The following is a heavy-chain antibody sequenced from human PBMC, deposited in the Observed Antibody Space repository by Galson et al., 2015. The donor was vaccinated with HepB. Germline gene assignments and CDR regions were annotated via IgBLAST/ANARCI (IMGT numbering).Heavy chain of an antibody. CDR1: GFSITTDYTG. D-gene: IGHD3-9*01. J-gene: IGHJ4*02. CDR2: IYWDGNK. Sequence: PALVKPTQTLTLTCTLSGFSITTDYTGVGWIRQPPGKALEWLALIYWDGNKYYSPSLKSRLSITTDTSENQVVLKMTNMDSVDTATYYCGHTAGWLADSWGQGTPVTVSS. CDR3: GHTAGWLADS. V-gene: IGHV2-5*02.